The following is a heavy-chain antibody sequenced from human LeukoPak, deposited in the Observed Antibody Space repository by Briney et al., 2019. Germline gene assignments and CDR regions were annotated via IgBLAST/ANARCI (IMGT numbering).Heavy chain of an antibody. Sequence: ASVKVSCKASGYTFTGYYMHWVRQAPGQGLEWMGWINPNSGGTNYAQKFQGRVTMTRDTSISTAYMELSRLRSDDTAVYYCARVGPRITMVRGVIILDLSFDYWGQGTLVTVSS. CDR2: INPNSGGT. D-gene: IGHD3-10*01. CDR3: ARVGPRITMVRGVIILDLSFDY. CDR1: GYTFTGYY. V-gene: IGHV1-2*02. J-gene: IGHJ4*02.